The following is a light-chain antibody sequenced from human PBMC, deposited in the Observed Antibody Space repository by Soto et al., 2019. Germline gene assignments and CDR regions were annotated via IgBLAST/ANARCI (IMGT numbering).Light chain of an antibody. CDR2: VEDNRSQ. V-gene: IGLV4-60*03. Sequence: QLVLTQASSASASLGSSVKLTCTLSSGHSSYIIAWHQQQPGKAPRYLMKVEDNRSQNRGSGVPGRFSGSISGADRYLTISDLQSEDEADYYCETWDTNTQVFGGGTQLTVL. CDR3: ETWDTNTQV. J-gene: IGLJ2*01. CDR1: SGHSSYI.